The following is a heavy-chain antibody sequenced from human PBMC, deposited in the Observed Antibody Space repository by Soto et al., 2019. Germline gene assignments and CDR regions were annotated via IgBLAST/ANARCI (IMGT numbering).Heavy chain of an antibody. J-gene: IGHJ5*02. V-gene: IGHV4-59*01. D-gene: IGHD3-16*01. CDR1: GGSISSYY. CDR3: AREKGGILNWFDP. Sequence: QVQLQESGPGLVKPSETLSLTCTVSGGSISSYYWSWIRQPPGTGLEWIGYIYYSGSTNYNPSLKSRVTISVDTSKNQFSLKLSSVTAADTAVYYCAREKGGILNWFDPWGQGTLVTVSS. CDR2: IYYSGST.